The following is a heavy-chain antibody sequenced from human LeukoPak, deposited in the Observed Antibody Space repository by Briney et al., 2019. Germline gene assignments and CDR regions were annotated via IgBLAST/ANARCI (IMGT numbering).Heavy chain of an antibody. CDR2: INHSGST. D-gene: IGHD6-13*01. CDR3: ARTISSSSPHWFDP. CDR1: GGSFSGYY. V-gene: IGHV4-34*01. Sequence: SETLSLTCAVYGGSFSGYYWSWIRQPPGKGLEWIGEINHSGSTNYNPSLKSRVTISVDTSKNQFSLKLSSVTAADTAVYYCARTISSSSPHWFDPWGQGTLVTVSS. J-gene: IGHJ5*02.